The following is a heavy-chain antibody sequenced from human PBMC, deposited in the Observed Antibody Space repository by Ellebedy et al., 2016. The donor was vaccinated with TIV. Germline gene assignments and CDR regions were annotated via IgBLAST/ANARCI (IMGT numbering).Heavy chain of an antibody. V-gene: IGHV3-23*01. Sequence: GESLKISCAASGFTVSSNYMSWVRQAPGKGLEWVSGISGTGGSTYYADPVKGRFTISRDNSKNTMYLQMNSLRAEDTAVYYCAKPPSGYGMGYFDYWGQGTLVTVSS. CDR2: ISGTGGST. CDR3: AKPPSGYGMGYFDY. D-gene: IGHD3-22*01. CDR1: GFTVSSNY. J-gene: IGHJ4*02.